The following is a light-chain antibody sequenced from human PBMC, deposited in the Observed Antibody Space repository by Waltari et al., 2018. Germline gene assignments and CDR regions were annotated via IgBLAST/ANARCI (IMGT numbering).Light chain of an antibody. CDR2: AAS. CDR1: QSIRSY. V-gene: IGKV1-39*01. CDR3: QQSYSTKWT. J-gene: IGKJ1*01. Sequence: DIQLTQSPSSLSASVGDRVTITCRASQSIRSYLNWYQQKPGKAPKLLIYAASSLQSGVPSRFSGSGAVTDFTLTISSLQPEDFATYYCQQSYSTKWTFGQGTKVEIK.